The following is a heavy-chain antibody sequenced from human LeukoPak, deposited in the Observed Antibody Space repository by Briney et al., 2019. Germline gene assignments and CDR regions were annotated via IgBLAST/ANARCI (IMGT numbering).Heavy chain of an antibody. CDR3: ARVGGSGSYYNRYYYYMDV. CDR1: GGSFSVYY. J-gene: IGHJ6*03. CDR2: INHSGST. D-gene: IGHD3-10*01. V-gene: IGHV4-34*01. Sequence: SETLSLTCAVYGGSFSVYYWSWIRQPPGKGPEWIGEINHSGSTNYNPSLKSRVTISVDTSKNQFSLKLSSVTAADTAVYYCARVGGSGSYYNRYYYYMDVWGKGTTVTVSS.